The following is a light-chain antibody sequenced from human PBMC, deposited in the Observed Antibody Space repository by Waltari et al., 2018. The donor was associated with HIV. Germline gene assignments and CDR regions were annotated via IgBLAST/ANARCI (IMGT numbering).Light chain of an antibody. V-gene: IGLV2-14*03. CDR1: DSDFGLYNY. J-gene: IGLJ2*01. CDR2: VVD. CDR3: ASFTVDDTVL. Sequence: SAVTQPASVSGLPGQSVTISCTGGDSDFGLYNYVSWYQQHPGQVPRLILFVVDSRAPGLSVRSSGSKAGPTASLNISGLRAEDEADYYCASFTVDDTVLFGGGTKVTVL.